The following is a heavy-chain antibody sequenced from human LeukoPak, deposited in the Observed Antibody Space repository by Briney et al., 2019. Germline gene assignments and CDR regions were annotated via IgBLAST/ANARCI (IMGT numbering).Heavy chain of an antibody. CDR3: ARSYSAGSYYSPFDP. CDR1: GGSISSFY. J-gene: IGHJ5*02. CDR2: IYYKGNT. Sequence: SETLSLTCTVSGGSISSFYWSWIRQPPGKGLEWIGYIYYKGNTNYSPSLTGRVTISLDTSKNQFSLKLSSLTAADTAVYYCARSYSAGSYYSPFDPWGQGTLVTVSS. D-gene: IGHD3-10*01. V-gene: IGHV4-59*01.